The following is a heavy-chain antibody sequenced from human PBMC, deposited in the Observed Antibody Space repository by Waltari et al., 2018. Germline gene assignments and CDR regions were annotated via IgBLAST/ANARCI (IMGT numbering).Heavy chain of an antibody. CDR1: GFPFSSSA. CDR3: AKVEWGGYSGYAGDC. J-gene: IGHJ4*02. V-gene: IGHV3-23*01. CDR2: LDNNREGAT. Sequence: EVQLLESGGALVQPGGSVRLSCAASGFPFSSSAISWGRQAPGKGLEWVSALDNNREGATFYADSVRGRFTISRDNSKNTLYLQMNSLRIEDTAVYYCAKVEWGGYSGYAGDCWGQGTLVTVSS. D-gene: IGHD5-12*01.